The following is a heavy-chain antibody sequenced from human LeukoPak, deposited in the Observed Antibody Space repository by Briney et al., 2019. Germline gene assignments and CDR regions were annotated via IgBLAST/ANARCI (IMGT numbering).Heavy chain of an antibody. Sequence: SETLSLTCTVSGGSISSYYWSWIRRPAGKGLEWIGRIYTSGSPNYNPSLKSRVTMTVDTSKNQFSLRLSSVTAADTAVYYCARGDYVWGSYRTYYMDVWGKGTTVTVSS. CDR2: IYTSGSP. CDR1: GGSISSYY. D-gene: IGHD3-16*02. V-gene: IGHV4-4*07. CDR3: ARGDYVWGSYRTYYMDV. J-gene: IGHJ6*03.